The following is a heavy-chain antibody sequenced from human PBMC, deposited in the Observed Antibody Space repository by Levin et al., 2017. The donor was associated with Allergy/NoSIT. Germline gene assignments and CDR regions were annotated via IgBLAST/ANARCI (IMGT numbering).Heavy chain of an antibody. V-gene: IGHV5-51*01. CDR3: ASPPNYCSSTSCYVYY. J-gene: IGHJ4*02. CDR1: GYSFTSYW. D-gene: IGHD2-2*01. Sequence: GESLKISCKGSGYSFTSYWIGWVRQMPGKGLEWMGIIYPGDSDTRYSPSFQGQVTISADKSISTAYLQWSSLKASDTAMYYCASPPNYCSSTSCYVYYWGQGTLVTVSS. CDR2: IYPGDSDT.